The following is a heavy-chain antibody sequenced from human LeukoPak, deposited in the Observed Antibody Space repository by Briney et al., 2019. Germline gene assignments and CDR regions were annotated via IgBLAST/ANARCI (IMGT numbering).Heavy chain of an antibody. D-gene: IGHD6-13*01. V-gene: IGHV4-34*01. CDR1: GGSFSGYY. CDR2: INHSGST. CDR3: ARDLLNHIAPYYYMDV. Sequence: SETLSLTCAVYGGSFSGYYWSWIRQPPGKGLEWIGEINHSGSTNYNPSLKSRVTISVDTSKNQFSLKLSSVTAADTAVYYCARDLLNHIAPYYYMDVWGKGTTVTVS. J-gene: IGHJ6*03.